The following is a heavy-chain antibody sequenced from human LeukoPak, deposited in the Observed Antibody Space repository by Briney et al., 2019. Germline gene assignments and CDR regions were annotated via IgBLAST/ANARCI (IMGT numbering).Heavy chain of an antibody. CDR2: INSNGSRI. D-gene: IGHD5-18*01. CDR1: GFTFSSYW. J-gene: IGHJ4*02. V-gene: IGHV3-74*01. Sequence: GGSLRLSCAASGFTFSSYWMHWVRQAPGKGLVCVSHINSNGSRISYADSVKGRLNISRDNAKNTLYLQMNSLRAEDSAVYYCARGGIYSYKPFDYWGQGTLVTVSS. CDR3: ARGGIYSYKPFDY.